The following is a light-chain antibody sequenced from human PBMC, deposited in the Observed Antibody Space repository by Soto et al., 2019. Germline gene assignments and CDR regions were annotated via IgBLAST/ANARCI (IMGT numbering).Light chain of an antibody. J-gene: IGKJ1*01. V-gene: IGKV3-20*01. CDR1: QSVSTNY. Sequence: ENVMTQSPGTLSSSQGERATLSCRASQSVSTNYVAWYQQKPGQAPRLLIYGASSRASGMPDRFSGSGSGTDFTLTISRLEPEDFAVYYCQQYANSHGTFGQGTKVDIK. CDR2: GAS. CDR3: QQYANSHGT.